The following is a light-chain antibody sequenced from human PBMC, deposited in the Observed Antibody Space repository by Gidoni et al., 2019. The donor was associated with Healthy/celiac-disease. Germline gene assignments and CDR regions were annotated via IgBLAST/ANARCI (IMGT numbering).Light chain of an antibody. CDR1: PGISNW. CDR3: QQANSFPWT. CDR2: AAS. Sequence: DIQMTQSPSSVSASVGDRVTITCRASPGISNWLAWYQQKPGKAPKLLIYAASSLQSGVPSRCSGSGSGTDFTLTISSQQPEDFTTYYCQQANSFPWTFSQGTKVEIK. V-gene: IGKV1-12*01. J-gene: IGKJ1*01.